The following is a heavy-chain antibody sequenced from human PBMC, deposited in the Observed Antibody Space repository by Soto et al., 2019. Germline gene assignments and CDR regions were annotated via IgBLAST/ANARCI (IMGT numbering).Heavy chain of an antibody. CDR1: GFTFSSYS. Sequence: GSLRLSCAASGFTFSSYSMNWVRQAPGKGLEWVSSISSSSSYIYYADSGKGRFTISRDNAKNSLYLQMNSLRAEDTAVYYCARAGGGENYYYYYMDVWGKGTTVTVSS. D-gene: IGHD3-16*01. CDR3: ARAGGGENYYYYYMDV. CDR2: ISSSSSYI. J-gene: IGHJ6*03. V-gene: IGHV3-21*01.